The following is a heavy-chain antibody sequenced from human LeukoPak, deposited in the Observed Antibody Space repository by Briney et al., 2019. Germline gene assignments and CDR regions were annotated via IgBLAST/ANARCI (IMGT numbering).Heavy chain of an antibody. V-gene: IGHV3-53*01. J-gene: IGHJ4*02. Sequence: GGSLRLSCKASLYTLMKNYKYWPRQAPGKGLEWVALIYSVGTTNYADSVKGRFTISRDNSKNTLYLQMTNERGEDTSVYYCARDPPGIAASVSGGWGQGTLVTVSS. CDR1: LYTLMKNY. D-gene: IGHD6-13*01. CDR3: ARDPPGIAASVSGG. CDR2: IYSVGTT.